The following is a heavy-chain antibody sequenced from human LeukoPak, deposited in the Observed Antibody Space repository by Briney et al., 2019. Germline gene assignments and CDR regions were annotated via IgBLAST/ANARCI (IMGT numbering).Heavy chain of an antibody. CDR3: TTEYCSSTSCYKDAFFDY. CDR2: IKSKTDGGTT. D-gene: IGHD2-2*02. CDR1: GFTFSNAW. Sequence: GGSLRLSCTASGFTFSNAWMSWVRQAPGKGLEWVGRIKSKTDGGTTDYAAPVKGRFTISRDDSKNTLYLQMNSLKTEDTAVYYCTTEYCSSTSCYKDAFFDYWGQGTLVTVFS. J-gene: IGHJ4*02. V-gene: IGHV3-15*01.